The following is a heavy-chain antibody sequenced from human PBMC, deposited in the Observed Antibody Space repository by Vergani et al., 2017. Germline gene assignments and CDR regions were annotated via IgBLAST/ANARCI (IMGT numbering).Heavy chain of an antibody. CDR3: ASSNWGXFDY. J-gene: IGHJ4*02. CDR2: LSNSGSST. D-gene: IGHD7-27*01. CDR1: GLSFSSYE. V-gene: IGHV3-48*03. Sequence: EVQLVESGGGLVQPGGSLRLSCVASGLSFSSYEMNWVRQTPGKGLEWVSYLSNSGSSTYYADSVKGRFAISRDNAKNSVHLQMNSLRADDTAVYYCASSNWGXFDYWGRGTLVTVSS.